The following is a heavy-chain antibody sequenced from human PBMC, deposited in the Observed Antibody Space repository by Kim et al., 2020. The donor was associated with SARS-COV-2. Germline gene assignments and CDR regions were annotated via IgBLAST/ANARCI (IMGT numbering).Heavy chain of an antibody. V-gene: IGHV3-73*01. CDR3: GRHAPAASEDALDV. CDR1: GFPFSDSA. J-gene: IGHJ3*01. Sequence: GGSLRLSCAASGFPFSDSALHWVRQASGRGLEWVGRVRRKGDNYATEYAASVKGRFTISRDDSRSMAYLQMKTLKTEDTAVYYCGRHAPAASEDALDVWGRGTMVTVSS. CDR2: VRRKGDNYAT. D-gene: IGHD2-2*01.